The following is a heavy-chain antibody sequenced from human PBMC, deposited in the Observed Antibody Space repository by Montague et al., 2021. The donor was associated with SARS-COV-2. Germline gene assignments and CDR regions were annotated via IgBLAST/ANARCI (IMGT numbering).Heavy chain of an antibody. CDR3: ARDNWGSSWYFQSGGMDV. CDR1: GFTFSSYG. Sequence: SLRLSFAASGFTFSSYGMHWVRQAPGKGLEWVAVIWYDGSNKYYADSVKGRFTISRDNSKNTLYLQMNSLGAEDTAVYYCARDNWGSSWYFQSGGMDVWGQGTTVTVSS. J-gene: IGHJ6*02. CDR2: IWYDGSNK. D-gene: IGHD6-13*01. V-gene: IGHV3-33*01.